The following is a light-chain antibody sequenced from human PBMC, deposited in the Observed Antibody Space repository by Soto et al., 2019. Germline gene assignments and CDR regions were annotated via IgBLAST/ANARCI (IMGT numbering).Light chain of an antibody. CDR3: QQRRNWPPGVT. J-gene: IGKJ4*01. Sequence: EIVLTQSPATLSLSPGERATLTCRASQSIDTYLAWYQHKPGQAPRLLIFGASNRASGVPDRFTGDGAGTDFTLTISRIEPDDFATYFCQQRRNWPPGVTFGGGTKVEIK. CDR2: GAS. V-gene: IGKV3-11*01. CDR1: QSIDTY.